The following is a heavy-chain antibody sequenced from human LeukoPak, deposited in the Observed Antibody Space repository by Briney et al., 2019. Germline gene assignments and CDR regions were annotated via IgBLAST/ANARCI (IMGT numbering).Heavy chain of an antibody. D-gene: IGHD6-19*01. Sequence: GGSLRLSCAASGFIFSDYIMIWVRQAPGKGLEWVSGITASGDSTYYADSVKGRFTISRDNSKNTLYLQMNSLRAEDTAVYYCAKEYSSGWYFYYMDVWGKGTTVTISS. CDR2: ITASGDST. CDR3: AKEYSSGWYFYYMDV. V-gene: IGHV3-23*01. J-gene: IGHJ6*03. CDR1: GFIFSDYI.